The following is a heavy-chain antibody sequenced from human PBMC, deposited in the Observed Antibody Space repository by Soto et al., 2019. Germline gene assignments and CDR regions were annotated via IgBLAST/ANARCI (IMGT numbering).Heavy chain of an antibody. CDR2: ISGSGIST. J-gene: IGHJ6*02. CDR3: VKFPVITASYYYQGMDV. Sequence: GGSLRRSCAASGFPFRTYPMNWVRQAPGRGLEWVSGISGSGISTFYADSVKGRFTISRDNSKNTVFLQMSSLRTDDTAVYYCVKFPVITASYYYQGMDVWGQGTTVTVSS. CDR1: GFPFRTYP. V-gene: IGHV3-23*01. D-gene: IGHD4-4*01.